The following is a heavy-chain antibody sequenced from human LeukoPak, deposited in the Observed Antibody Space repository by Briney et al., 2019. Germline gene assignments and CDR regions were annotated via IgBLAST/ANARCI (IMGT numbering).Heavy chain of an antibody. J-gene: IGHJ3*02. CDR2: IYYSGST. V-gene: IGHV4-59*01. Sequence: SETLSLTCTVSGGSISIYYWSWIRQPPGKGLEWIGYIYYSGSTNYNPSLKSRVTISVDTSKNQFSLKLSSLTAADTAVYYCARADDSSGYYQPDAFDIWGQGTMVTVSS. D-gene: IGHD3-22*01. CDR1: GGSISIYY. CDR3: ARADDSSGYYQPDAFDI.